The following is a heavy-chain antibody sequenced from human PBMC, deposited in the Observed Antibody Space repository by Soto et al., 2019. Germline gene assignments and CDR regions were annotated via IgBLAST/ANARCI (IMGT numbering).Heavy chain of an antibody. Sequence: GASVKVSCKASGYTFTGYFMHWVRQAPGQGLEWMGWINPYSGGADYAQSFQGRVTMTRDTSISTVYMELSRLRFDDTAVYYCARVIRGDYYNSPLDNWGQGTVVTVSS. V-gene: IGHV1-2*02. CDR2: INPYSGGA. D-gene: IGHD3-10*01. CDR3: ARVIRGDYYNSPLDN. J-gene: IGHJ4*02. CDR1: GYTFTGYF.